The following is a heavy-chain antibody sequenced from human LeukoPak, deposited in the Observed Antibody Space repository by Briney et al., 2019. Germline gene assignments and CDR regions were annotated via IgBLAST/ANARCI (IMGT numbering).Heavy chain of an antibody. J-gene: IGHJ4*02. CDR3: ARAVGPFDY. CDR1: GFTFSTYG. CDR2: IWYDGTNK. Sequence: GRSLRLSCAASGFTFSTYGMHWVRQAPGRGLEWGAVIWYDGTNKYYGDSVKGRFTISGDNSKNTLYLQMDSLRAEDTAVYYCARAVGPFDYWGQGTLVTVSS. V-gene: IGHV3-33*01.